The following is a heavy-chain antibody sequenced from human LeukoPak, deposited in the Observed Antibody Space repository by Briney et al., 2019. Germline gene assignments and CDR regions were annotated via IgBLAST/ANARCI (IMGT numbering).Heavy chain of an antibody. Sequence: PSETLSLTCSVSGGSISSSSYYWSWIRQPPGKGLEWIGEINHSGSTNYNPSLKSRVTISVDTSKNQFSLKLSSVTAADTAVYYCARRTRGILRYSPPPYMDVWGKGTTVTISS. CDR2: INHSGST. CDR1: GGSISSSSYY. V-gene: IGHV4-39*07. J-gene: IGHJ6*03. CDR3: ARRTRGILRYSPPPYMDV. D-gene: IGHD3-9*01.